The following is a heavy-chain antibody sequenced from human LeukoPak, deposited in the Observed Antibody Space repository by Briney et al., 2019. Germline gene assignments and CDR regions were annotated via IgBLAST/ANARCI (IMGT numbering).Heavy chain of an antibody. Sequence: GASVKVSCKASGYSFTGYYMHWLRQAPGQGLEWMGWINPNSGGSNYAQMFQGRVTMTRDTSISTAYMELSSLRSEDTAVYYCAREAPWYCSGGSCYADITGTPGPFDYWGQGTLVTVSS. CDR2: INPNSGGS. J-gene: IGHJ4*02. CDR1: GYSFTGYY. D-gene: IGHD2-15*01. CDR3: AREAPWYCSGGSCYADITGTPGPFDY. V-gene: IGHV1-2*02.